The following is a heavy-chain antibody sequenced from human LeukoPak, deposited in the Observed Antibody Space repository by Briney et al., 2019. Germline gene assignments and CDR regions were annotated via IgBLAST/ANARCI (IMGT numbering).Heavy chain of an antibody. Sequence: PGGSLRLSCAASGFTFSSYAMHWVRQAPGKGLEWVAVISYDGSNKYYADSVKGRFTISRDNSKNTLYLQMNSLRAEDTAVYYCAKGHEVLTIFVVIDYSDYWGQGTLVTVSS. J-gene: IGHJ4*02. D-gene: IGHD3-3*01. V-gene: IGHV3-30*04. CDR1: GFTFSSYA. CDR3: AKGHEVLTIFVVIDYSDY. CDR2: ISYDGSNK.